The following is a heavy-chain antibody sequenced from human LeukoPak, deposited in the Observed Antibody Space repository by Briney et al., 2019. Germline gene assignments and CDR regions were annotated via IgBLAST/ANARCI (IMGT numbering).Heavy chain of an antibody. Sequence: ASVKVSCKASGYTFTSYGISWVRQAPGHGLEWMGWINPNSGSTNYAQKFQGRVTMTRDTSISTAYMELSRLRSDDTAVYYCAREQSSGYYFDAFDIWGQGTMVTVSS. V-gene: IGHV1-2*02. D-gene: IGHD3-22*01. CDR3: AREQSSGYYFDAFDI. CDR1: GYTFTSYG. J-gene: IGHJ3*02. CDR2: INPNSGST.